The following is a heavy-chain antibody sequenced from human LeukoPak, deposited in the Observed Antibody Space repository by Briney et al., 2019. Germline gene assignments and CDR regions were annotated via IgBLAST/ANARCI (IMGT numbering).Heavy chain of an antibody. CDR2: IYPGDSDT. V-gene: IGHV5-51*01. Sequence: GESLKISCKGSGYSFTSYWIGWVRQMPGKGLEWMGIIYPGDSDTRYSPSFQGQVIISADRSISTAYLQWSSLKASDTAMYYCARGDYGDYRIFYTLFDFWGQGTLVTVSS. CDR1: GYSFTSYW. J-gene: IGHJ4*02. D-gene: IGHD4-17*01. CDR3: ARGDYGDYRIFYTLFDF.